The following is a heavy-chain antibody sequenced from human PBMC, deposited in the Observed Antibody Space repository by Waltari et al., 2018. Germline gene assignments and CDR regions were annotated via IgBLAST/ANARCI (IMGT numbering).Heavy chain of an antibody. CDR2: INHSGST. V-gene: IGHV4-34*01. D-gene: IGHD3-10*01. CDR3: ARARAAVS. J-gene: IGHJ5*02. Sequence: QEQLQQWGAGLLKPSETLSLTCAVHGGSFSGYYWSWIRQPPGKGLEWIGEINHSGSTNYNPSLKSRVTISVDTSKNQFSLKLSSVTAADTAVYYCARARAAVSWGQGTLVTVSS. CDR1: GGSFSGYY.